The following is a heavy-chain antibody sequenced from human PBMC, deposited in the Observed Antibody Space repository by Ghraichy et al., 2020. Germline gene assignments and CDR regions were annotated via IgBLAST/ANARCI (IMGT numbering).Heavy chain of an antibody. CDR1: GASVSSGRYY. D-gene: IGHD3-10*01. CDR2: IYYSGIT. V-gene: IGHV4-61*01. Sequence: SETLSLTCTVSGASVSSGRYYWNWIRQPPGKGLECLGYIYYSGITNYNPSLKSRVTISIDTSMNQFSLKLTSVTAADTAVYYCARGYYGSGSYLCQWGQETPVT. J-gene: IGHJ4*02. CDR3: ARGYYGSGSYLCQ.